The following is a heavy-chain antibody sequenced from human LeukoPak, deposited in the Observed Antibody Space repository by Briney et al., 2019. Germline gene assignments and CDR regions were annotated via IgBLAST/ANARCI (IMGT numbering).Heavy chain of an antibody. V-gene: IGHV3-48*02. CDR3: ARARASGRGGFDY. J-gene: IGHJ4*02. CDR2: ISSSSTI. D-gene: IGHD2-15*01. CDR1: GLTVSSYS. Sequence: GSLRLSCAASGLTVSSYSMNWVRQAPGKGLEWVSYISSSSTIYYADSVKGRFTISRDNAKNSLYLQMNSLRDEDTAVYYCARARASGRGGFDYWGQGTLVTVSS.